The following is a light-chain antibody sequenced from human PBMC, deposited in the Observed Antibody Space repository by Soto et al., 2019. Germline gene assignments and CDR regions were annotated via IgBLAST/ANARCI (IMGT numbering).Light chain of an antibody. Sequence: EVVLTQSPASLSLSPGERATLSCGASQIVSSNYLAWYQQKPGLAPRLLIYDASTRATGVPDRFRGSGSGTDFTLTINRLEPEDSAVYYWQQYGDSPRGTLGGGTKVEIK. J-gene: IGKJ4*01. CDR3: QQYGDSPRGT. CDR1: QIVSSNY. V-gene: IGKV3D-20*01. CDR2: DAS.